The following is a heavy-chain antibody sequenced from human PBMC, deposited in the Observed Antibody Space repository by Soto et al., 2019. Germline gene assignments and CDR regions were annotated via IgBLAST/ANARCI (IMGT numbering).Heavy chain of an antibody. D-gene: IGHD3-22*01. CDR3: ARKDKSGYFNWFDP. V-gene: IGHV5-51*01. Sequence: GESLKLSCRTSGYKFTSSWIAWVRQMPGKGLEWMGIIFPSDSDTRYSPSFQGQVTISADRSTSTVFLQWASLKASDTAVYFCARKDKSGYFNWFDPWGQGTTVTVSS. J-gene: IGHJ5*02. CDR1: GYKFTSSW. CDR2: IFPSDSDT.